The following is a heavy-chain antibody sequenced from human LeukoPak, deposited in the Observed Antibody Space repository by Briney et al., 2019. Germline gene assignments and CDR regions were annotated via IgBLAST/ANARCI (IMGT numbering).Heavy chain of an antibody. D-gene: IGHD1-26*01. CDR3: ARLGGSSNPAADY. Sequence: ASVKVSCKASGYTFTSYGISWVRQAPGQGLEWMGWISAYNGNTNYAQKLQGRVTMTRDTSISTAYMELSRLRSDDTAVYYCARLGGSSNPAADYWGQGTLVTVSS. CDR2: ISAYNGNT. V-gene: IGHV1-18*01. CDR1: GYTFTSYG. J-gene: IGHJ4*02.